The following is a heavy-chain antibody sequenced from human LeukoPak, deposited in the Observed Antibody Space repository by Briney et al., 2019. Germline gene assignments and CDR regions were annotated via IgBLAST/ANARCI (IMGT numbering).Heavy chain of an antibody. J-gene: IGHJ3*02. CDR2: IIPIFGTA. V-gene: IGHV1-69*05. D-gene: IGHD5-18*01. CDR1: GGTFSSYA. Sequence: SVKVSCKASGGTFSSYAISWVRQAPGQGLEWMGGIIPIFGTANYAQKFQGRATITTDESTSTAYMELSSLRSEDTAVYYCARDSPNFVRGYSYGKAFDIWGQGTMVTVSS. CDR3: ARDSPNFVRGYSYGKAFDI.